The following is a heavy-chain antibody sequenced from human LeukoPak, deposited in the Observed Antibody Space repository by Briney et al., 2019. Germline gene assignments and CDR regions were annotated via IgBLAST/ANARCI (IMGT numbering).Heavy chain of an antibody. CDR1: GFTFSSYE. Sequence: PGGSLRLSCAASGFTFSSYEMSWVRQAPGRGLEWVSYISSSGATIYYADSVKGRFTMSRDNAKNSLYLQMKSLRAEDTAVYYCAGRSAAAGVEDYWGQGTLVTVSS. CDR3: AGRSAAAGVEDY. J-gene: IGHJ4*02. V-gene: IGHV3-48*03. D-gene: IGHD6-13*01. CDR2: ISSSGATI.